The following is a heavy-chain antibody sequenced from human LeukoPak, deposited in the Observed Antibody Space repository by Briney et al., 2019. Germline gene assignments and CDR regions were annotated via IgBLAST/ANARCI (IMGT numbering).Heavy chain of an antibody. Sequence: GASVKVSCKASGYTFSDYYIHWVRQAPGQGLEWMGWITPNSGGTKYAQRFQGRVTMTRDTSISTAYMDLSSLGSDGTAVFYCVRKSATRRTSEFDYWGQGTPVTVSS. CDR3: VRKSATRRTSEFDY. D-gene: IGHD2-15*01. CDR1: GYTFSDYY. CDR2: ITPNSGGT. J-gene: IGHJ4*02. V-gene: IGHV1-2*02.